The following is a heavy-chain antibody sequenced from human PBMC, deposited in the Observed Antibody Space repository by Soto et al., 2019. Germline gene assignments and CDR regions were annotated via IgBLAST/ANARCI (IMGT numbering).Heavy chain of an antibody. V-gene: IGHV1-69*01. J-gene: IGHJ6*02. CDR3: ARDRIAGSKYYYGMDV. D-gene: IGHD6-13*01. CDR1: GGTFSSYA. CDR2: IIPIFGTE. Sequence: QVQLVQSGAEVKKPGSSVRVSCKASGGTFSSYAISWVRQAPGQGLEWMGGIIPIFGTENYAQKFQGRVTITAEESKSTAYVELSRLRSEDTAVYYCARDRIAGSKYYYGMDVWGQGTTVTVSS.